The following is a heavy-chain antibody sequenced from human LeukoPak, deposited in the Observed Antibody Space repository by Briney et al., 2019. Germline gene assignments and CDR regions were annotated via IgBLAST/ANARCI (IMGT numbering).Heavy chain of an antibody. J-gene: IGHJ6*03. CDR1: GYTFTSYA. D-gene: IGHD3-16*01. CDR3: AREDTFYLADGHYYYYMDV. CDR2: INAGNGNT. Sequence: GASVKVSCKASGYTFTSYAMHWVRQAPGQRLEWMGWINAGNGNTKYSQEFQGRVTITRDTSASTAYMELSSLRSEDMAVYYCAREDTFYLADGHYYYYMDVWGKGTTVTVSS. V-gene: IGHV1-3*03.